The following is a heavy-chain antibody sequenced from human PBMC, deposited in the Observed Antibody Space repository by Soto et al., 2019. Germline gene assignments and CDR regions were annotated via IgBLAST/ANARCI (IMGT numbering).Heavy chain of an antibody. CDR1: GFTFDDYA. Sequence: EVQLVESGGGLVQPGRSLRLSCAASGFTFDDYAMHWVRQAPGKGLEWVSGISWNSGSIGYADSVKGRFTISRDNAKNSLYLQMNSRRAEDTALYYCAKEGDRSYYDILTGPGGWFDPWGQGTLVTVSS. V-gene: IGHV3-9*01. CDR2: ISWNSGSI. J-gene: IGHJ5*02. D-gene: IGHD3-9*01. CDR3: AKEGDRSYYDILTGPGGWFDP.